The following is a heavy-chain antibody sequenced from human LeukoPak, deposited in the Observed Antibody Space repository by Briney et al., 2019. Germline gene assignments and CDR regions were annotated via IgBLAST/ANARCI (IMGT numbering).Heavy chain of an antibody. CDR2: MKPNSGNT. V-gene: IGHV1-8*03. CDR1: RYTFTGYD. D-gene: IGHD5-18*01. J-gene: IGHJ4*02. CDR3: ARGGRRIQLWPPHFGY. Sequence: ASLKVSCEPSRYTFTGYDINWVRQATGQGVEWRGWMKPNSGNTGYAQKLQGRVTITRNTSISTAHMELSSLRSEDTAVYYCARGGRRIQLWPPHFGYWGQGTLVTVSS.